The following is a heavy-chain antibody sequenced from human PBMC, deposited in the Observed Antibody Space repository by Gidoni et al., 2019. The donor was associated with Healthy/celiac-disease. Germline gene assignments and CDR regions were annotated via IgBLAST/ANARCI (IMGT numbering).Heavy chain of an antibody. CDR3: ARCWIRYCTNGVHS. Sequence: QVQLVESGGGVVQPGRSLRLSCAASGFTFSSYGMHWVRQAPGKGLEWVAVIWYDGSNKYYADSVKGRFTISRDNSKNTLYLQMNSLRAEDTAVYYCARCWIRYCTNGVHSWGQGTLVTVSS. CDR1: GFTFSSYG. V-gene: IGHV3-33*08. J-gene: IGHJ4*02. D-gene: IGHD2-8*01. CDR2: IWYDGSNK.